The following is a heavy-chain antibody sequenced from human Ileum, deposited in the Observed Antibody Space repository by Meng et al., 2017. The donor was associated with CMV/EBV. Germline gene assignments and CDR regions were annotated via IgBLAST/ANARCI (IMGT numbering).Heavy chain of an antibody. CDR3: TRGAPWTSEPGY. V-gene: IGHV3-53*01. D-gene: IGHD1-14*01. CDR2: IYSGGDT. Sequence: EVQLVESGGGLVHAGGSLRLSCAASGFTFSSSWMHWVCQAPEKGLEWVAIIYSGGDTYYIDSVKGRFSISRDKSSNTLYLQMNSLTDDDTAMYYCTRGAPWTSEPGYWGQGTLVTVSS. J-gene: IGHJ4*02. CDR1: GFTFSSSW.